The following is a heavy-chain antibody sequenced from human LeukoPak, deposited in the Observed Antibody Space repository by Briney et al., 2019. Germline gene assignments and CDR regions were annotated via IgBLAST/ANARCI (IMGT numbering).Heavy chain of an antibody. CDR1: GGSISSSSYY. D-gene: IGHD6-6*01. Sequence: SETLSLTCTVSGGSISSSSYYWGWIRQPPGKGLEWIGSIYHSGSTYYNPSLKSRVTISVGTSKNQFSLKLSSVTAADTAVYYCARVPLEQLVPHRKRIYYMDVWGKGTTVTVSS. J-gene: IGHJ6*03. V-gene: IGHV4-39*07. CDR3: ARVPLEQLVPHRKRIYYMDV. CDR2: IYHSGST.